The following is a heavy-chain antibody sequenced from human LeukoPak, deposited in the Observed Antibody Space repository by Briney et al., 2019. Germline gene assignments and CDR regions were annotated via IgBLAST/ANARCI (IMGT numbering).Heavy chain of an antibody. CDR2: ISGDGGST. CDR1: GFIVDDYA. Sequence: GGSLRLSCAASGFIVDDYAMYWVRQAPGKGLEWVSLISGDGGSTYYADSVKGRFTISRDNSKNSLFLQTNSLRTEDTALYYCAKDILSEQWHDAFDIWGQGTMVTVSS. V-gene: IGHV3-43*02. J-gene: IGHJ3*02. CDR3: AKDILSEQWHDAFDI. D-gene: IGHD6-19*01.